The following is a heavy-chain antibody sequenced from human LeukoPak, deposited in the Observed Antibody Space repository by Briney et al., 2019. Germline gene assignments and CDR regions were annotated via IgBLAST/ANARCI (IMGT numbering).Heavy chain of an antibody. CDR2: ISGSGGST. J-gene: IGHJ3*02. CDR1: GFTFSSYA. D-gene: IGHD2-8*01. V-gene: IGHV3-23*01. Sequence: GGSLRLSCAASGFTFSSYAMSWVRQAPGKGLEWVSAISGSGGSTYYADSVKGRFTISRDNSKNTLYLQMNSLRAEDTAVYYCAKYGTRVVMSRHYFDIWGQGTMVTVSS. CDR3: AKYGTRVVMSRHYFDI.